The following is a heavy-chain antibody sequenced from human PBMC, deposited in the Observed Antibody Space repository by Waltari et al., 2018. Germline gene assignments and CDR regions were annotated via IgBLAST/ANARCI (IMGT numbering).Heavy chain of an antibody. Sequence: QVQLQESGPGLVKPSETLSLTCAVSGYSIRSGYYWGWIRQPPGKGLEWIGSIYHSGSTYYNPSLKSRVTISVDTSKNQFSLKLSSVTAADTAVYYCARHPYSSSYDWGQGTLVTVSS. J-gene: IGHJ4*02. D-gene: IGHD6-6*01. V-gene: IGHV4-38-2*01. CDR2: IYHSGST. CDR1: GYSIRSGYY. CDR3: ARHPYSSSYD.